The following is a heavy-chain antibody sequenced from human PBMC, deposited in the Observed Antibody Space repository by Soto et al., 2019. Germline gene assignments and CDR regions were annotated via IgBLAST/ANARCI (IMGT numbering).Heavy chain of an antibody. CDR2: IFYSGGT. V-gene: IGHV4-39*01. CDR1: GGSILDSTYY. Sequence: QLPLQESGPGLVKPSETLSLTCTVSGGSILDSTYYWAWIRQSPGKGLEWIGTIFYSGGTFYTPYLKSRVTMSVDTSNNQFSLKLSSVTAADTAVYYCARQASGYYYGWFDPWGQGTLVTVSS. D-gene: IGHD3-22*01. J-gene: IGHJ5*02. CDR3: ARQASGYYYGWFDP.